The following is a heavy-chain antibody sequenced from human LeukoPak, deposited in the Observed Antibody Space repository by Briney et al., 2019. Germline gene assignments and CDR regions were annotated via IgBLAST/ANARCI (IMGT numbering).Heavy chain of an antibody. J-gene: IGHJ4*02. Sequence: GGSLRLSCAASEFSVGSNYMTWVRQAPGKGLEWVSLIYSGGSTYYADSVKGRFTISRDNSKNTLYLQMNSLRAEDTAVYYCARPSSTSWKYQFDYWGQGTLVTVSS. CDR1: EFSVGSNY. CDR3: ARPSSTSWKYQFDY. V-gene: IGHV3-66*04. D-gene: IGHD2-2*01. CDR2: IYSGGST.